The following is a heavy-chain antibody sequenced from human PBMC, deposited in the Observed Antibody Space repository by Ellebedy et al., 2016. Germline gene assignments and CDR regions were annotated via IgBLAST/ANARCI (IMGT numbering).Heavy chain of an antibody. CDR1: GGSFSGYY. Sequence: SETLSLTXAVYGGSFSGYYWSWIRQPPGKGLEWIGEINHSGSTNYNPSLKSRVTISVDTSKNQFSLKLSSVTAADTAVYYCARDLYGSGSLYWGQGTLVTVSS. CDR2: INHSGST. V-gene: IGHV4-34*01. D-gene: IGHD3-10*01. CDR3: ARDLYGSGSLY. J-gene: IGHJ4*02.